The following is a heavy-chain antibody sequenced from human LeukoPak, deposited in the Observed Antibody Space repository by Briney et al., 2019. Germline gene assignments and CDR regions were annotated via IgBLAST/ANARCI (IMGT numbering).Heavy chain of an antibody. V-gene: IGHV1-18*01. CDR2: ISAYNGNT. CDR1: GYTFTSYG. Sequence: GASVKVSCKASGYTFTSYGISWVRQAPGQGLEWVGWISAYNGNTSYAQKLQGRVTMTTDTSTSTAYMELRSLRSDDTAVYYCARGGHPYGSGSYSTFDYWGQGTLVTVSS. D-gene: IGHD3-10*01. J-gene: IGHJ4*02. CDR3: ARGGHPYGSGSYSTFDY.